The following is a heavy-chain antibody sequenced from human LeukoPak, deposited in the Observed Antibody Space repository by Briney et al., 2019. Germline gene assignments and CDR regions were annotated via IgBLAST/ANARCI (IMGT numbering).Heavy chain of an antibody. CDR1: GGSISSYY. J-gene: IGHJ4*02. CDR2: IYYSGST. V-gene: IGHV4-59*01. Sequence: SETLSLTCTVSGGSISSYYWSWIRQPAGKGLEWIGYIYYSGSTNYNPSLKSRVTISVDTSKNQFSLKLSSVTAADTAVYYCARVSEKYSSGWYYFDYWGQGTLVTVSS. CDR3: ARVSEKYSSGWYYFDY. D-gene: IGHD6-19*01.